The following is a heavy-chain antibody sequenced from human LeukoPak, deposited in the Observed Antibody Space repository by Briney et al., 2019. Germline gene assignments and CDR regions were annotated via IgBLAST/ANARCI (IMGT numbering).Heavy chain of an antibody. CDR3: AKMPAYYYDSSGYAFHFDY. CDR2: ISGSGGST. D-gene: IGHD3-22*01. J-gene: IGHJ4*02. CDR1: AFTFATYA. Sequence: GGTLRLSCAASAFTFATYAMSWVRQAPGKGLEWVSSISGSGGSTHYADSVRGRFTISRDNSKSTLYLQMNSLRAEDTAIYYCAKMPAYYYDSSGYAFHFDYWGQGTLVTVSS. V-gene: IGHV3-23*01.